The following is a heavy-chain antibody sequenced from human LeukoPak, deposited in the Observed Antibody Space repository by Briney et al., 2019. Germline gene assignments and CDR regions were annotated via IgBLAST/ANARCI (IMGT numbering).Heavy chain of an antibody. CDR3: AREVLFLTGYYKGGGNWFDP. Sequence: PSETLSLTCTVSGDSFSRDYWSWIRQPPGKGLEWIGYIYYSGSTNYNPSLKSRVTILVDTSKNQFSLKLSSVTAADTAVYYCAREVLFLTGYYKGGGNWFDPWGQGTLVTVSS. CDR1: GDSFSRDY. V-gene: IGHV4-59*12. J-gene: IGHJ5*02. D-gene: IGHD3-9*01. CDR2: IYYSGST.